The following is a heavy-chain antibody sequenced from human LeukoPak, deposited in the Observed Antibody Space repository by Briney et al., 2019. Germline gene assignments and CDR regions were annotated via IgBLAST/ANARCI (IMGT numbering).Heavy chain of an antibody. V-gene: IGHV3-30*18. J-gene: IGHJ6*02. CDR1: GFTFSSYD. CDR2: ISYDGSNK. D-gene: IGHD1-26*01. Sequence: GGSLRLSCAASGFTFSSYDMHWVRQAPGKGLEWVSVISYDGSNKYYADSVKGRFTISRDNSKNTLYLQMNSLRAEDTAVYYCAKDGTPYYYGMDVWGQGTTVTVSS. CDR3: AKDGTPYYYGMDV.